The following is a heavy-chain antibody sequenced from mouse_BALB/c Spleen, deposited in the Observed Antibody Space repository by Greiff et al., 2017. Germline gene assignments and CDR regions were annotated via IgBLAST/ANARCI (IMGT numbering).Heavy chain of an antibody. J-gene: IGHJ4*01. Sequence: LVKTGASVKISCKASGYSFTGYYMHWVKQSPGKSLEWIGYISCYNGATSYNQKFKGKATLTVDTSSSTAYMQFNSLTSEDSAVYYCARGWDVYAMDYWGQGTTVTVSS. CDR2: ISCYNGAT. CDR3: ARGWDVYAMDY. CDR1: GYSFTGYY. D-gene: IGHD4-1*01. V-gene: IGHV1S34*01.